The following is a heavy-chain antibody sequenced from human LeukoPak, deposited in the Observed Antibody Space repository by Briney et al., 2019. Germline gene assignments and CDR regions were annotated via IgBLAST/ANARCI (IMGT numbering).Heavy chain of an antibody. CDR2: IYSGDST. D-gene: IGHD3-10*01. J-gene: IGHJ3*02. V-gene: IGHV3-66*01. CDR3: GRATYTPKYGSGSPHAFDI. Sequence: GGSLRLSCAASGFTVSSNYMSWVRQAPGKGLEWVSVIYSGDSTYYADSVKGRFTISRDNSKNTLYLQMNSLRAEDTAVYYCGRATYTPKYGSGSPHAFDIWGQGTMVTVSS. CDR1: GFTVSSNY.